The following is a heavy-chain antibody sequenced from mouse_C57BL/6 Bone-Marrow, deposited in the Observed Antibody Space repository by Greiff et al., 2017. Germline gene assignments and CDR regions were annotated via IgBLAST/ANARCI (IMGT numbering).Heavy chain of an antibody. Sequence: QVQLKQSGPELVKPGASVKISCKASGYSFTSYYIHWVKQRPGQGLAWIGWIYPGSGNTKYNEKFKGKATLTADTSSSTAYMQLSSLTSEDSAVYYGARYGNFYFDVWGTGTTVTVSS. CDR3: ARYGNFYFDV. V-gene: IGHV1-66*01. J-gene: IGHJ1*03. CDR2: IYPGSGNT. D-gene: IGHD2-1*01. CDR1: GYSFTSYY.